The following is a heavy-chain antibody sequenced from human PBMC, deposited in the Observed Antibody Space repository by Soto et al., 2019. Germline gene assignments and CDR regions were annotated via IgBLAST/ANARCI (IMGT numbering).Heavy chain of an antibody. D-gene: IGHD6-19*01. V-gene: IGHV3-30-3*01. CDR2: ISYDGSNK. J-gene: IGHJ6*02. CDR3: ARILGYSSGWRTLLYGMDV. Sequence: QVQLVESGGGVVQPGRSLRLSCAASGFTFSSYAMHWVRQAPGKGLEWVAVISYDGSNKYYADSVKGRFTISRDNSKNTLYLQMNSLRAEDTAVYYCARILGYSSGWRTLLYGMDVWGQGTTVTVSS. CDR1: GFTFSSYA.